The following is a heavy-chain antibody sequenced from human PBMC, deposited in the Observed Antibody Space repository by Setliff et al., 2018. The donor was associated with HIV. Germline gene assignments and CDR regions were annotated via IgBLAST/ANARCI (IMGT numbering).Heavy chain of an antibody. J-gene: IGHJ5*02. D-gene: IGHD3-22*01. Sequence: LRLSCAASGFTFTNAWMSWVRQAPGKGLEWVGFIRSKAYGGTTEYAASVKGRFTISRDDSKSIAYLQMNSLKTEDTAVYYCTRDYYDSSGYYSMGFDPWGQGTLVTVSS. CDR1: GFTFTNAW. V-gene: IGHV3-49*04. CDR2: IRSKAYGGTT. CDR3: TRDYYDSSGYYSMGFDP.